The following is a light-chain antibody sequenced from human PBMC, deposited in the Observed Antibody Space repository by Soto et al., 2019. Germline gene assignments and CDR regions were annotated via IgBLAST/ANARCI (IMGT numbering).Light chain of an antibody. CDR2: DNN. Sequence: QSVLTQPPSVSAAPGQKVTVSCSGSSSNIGNNYVSWYRQLPGTAPKLLIYDNNKRPSEIPDRFSGSKSGTSATLDITGLQTGDEADYYCGTWDSSLSAVVFGGGTQLTVL. CDR1: SSNIGNNY. CDR3: GTWDSSLSAVV. V-gene: IGLV1-51*01. J-gene: IGLJ3*02.